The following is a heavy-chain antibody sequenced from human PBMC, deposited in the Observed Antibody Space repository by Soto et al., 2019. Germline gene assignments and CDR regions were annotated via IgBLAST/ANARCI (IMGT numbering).Heavy chain of an antibody. V-gene: IGHV1-8*02. Sequence: GASVKVSCKASGYTFTSYGISWVRQATGQGLEWMGWMNPYSGNTGYAQKFQGRVTVTRNTSISTVYMELSGLRPDDTAVYYCARRKERSGPHYFDYWGQGSQVTVSS. D-gene: IGHD6-25*01. CDR1: GYTFTSYG. J-gene: IGHJ4*02. CDR2: MNPYSGNT. CDR3: ARRKERSGPHYFDY.